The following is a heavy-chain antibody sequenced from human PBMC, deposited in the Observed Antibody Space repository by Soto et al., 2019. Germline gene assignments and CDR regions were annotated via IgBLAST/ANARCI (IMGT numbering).Heavy chain of an antibody. D-gene: IGHD2-2*01. CDR2: IIPIFGTA. CDR1: GGTFSSYA. V-gene: IGHV1-69*01. CDR3: ARVHCSSTRCSPTSNYYGMDV. J-gene: IGHJ6*02. Sequence: QVQLVQSGAEVKKPGSSVKVSCKASGGTFSSYAISWVRQAPGQGLEWMGGIIPIFGTANYAQKFQGRVTITADESTSTAYMELSSLRSEDTAVYYCARVHCSSTRCSPTSNYYGMDVWGQGTTVTVSS.